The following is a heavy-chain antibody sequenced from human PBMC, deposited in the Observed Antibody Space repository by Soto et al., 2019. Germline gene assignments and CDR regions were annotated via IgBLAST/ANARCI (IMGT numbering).Heavy chain of an antibody. CDR2: IYPGDSDT. J-gene: IGHJ3*02. V-gene: IGHV5-51*01. Sequence: GESLKISCKGSGYSFTSYWIGWVRQMPGKGLEWMGIIYPGDSDTRYSPSFQGQVTISADKSISTAYLQWSSLKASDTAMYYCARHPNPYSYDSRGYRATTFDIWGQGTMVTVSS. D-gene: IGHD3-22*01. CDR3: ARHPNPYSYDSRGYRATTFDI. CDR1: GYSFTSYW.